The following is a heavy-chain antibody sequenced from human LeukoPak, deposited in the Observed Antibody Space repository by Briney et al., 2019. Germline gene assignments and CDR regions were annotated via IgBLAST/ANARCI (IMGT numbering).Heavy chain of an antibody. D-gene: IGHD2-15*01. Sequence: GASVKVSCRASGYTFSGYYMHWVRQAPGQGLEWMGWINPNSGGTNYAQKFQGRVTMTRDTSISTAYMELSRLRSDDTAVYYCARDRGYCSGGSCLNFDYWGQGTLATVSS. CDR2: INPNSGGT. CDR1: GYTFSGYY. CDR3: ARDRGYCSGGSCLNFDY. V-gene: IGHV1-2*02. J-gene: IGHJ4*02.